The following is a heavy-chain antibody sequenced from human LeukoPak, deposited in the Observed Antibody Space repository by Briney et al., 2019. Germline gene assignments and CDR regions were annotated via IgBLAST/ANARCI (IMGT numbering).Heavy chain of an antibody. D-gene: IGHD3-3*01. CDR2: INSGSTYT. J-gene: IGHJ4*02. Sequence: GGSLRLSCAASGFTFSSYMMNWVRQAPGKGLEWVSSINSGSTYTYYTESVKGRFTVSRDNAKNSLYLQMNSLRAEDTAVYYCASEFLGGQGTLVTVSS. V-gene: IGHV3-21*01. CDR1: GFTFSSYM. CDR3: ASEFL.